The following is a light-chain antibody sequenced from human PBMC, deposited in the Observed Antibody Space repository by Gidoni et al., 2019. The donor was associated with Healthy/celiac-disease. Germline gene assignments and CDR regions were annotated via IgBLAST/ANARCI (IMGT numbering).Light chain of an antibody. CDR3: QQYYSYPLYT. CDR1: QGISSY. J-gene: IGKJ2*01. Sequence: AIRITQSPSSLSASTGDRVTITCRASQGISSYLAWYQQKPGKAPKLLIYAASTLQSGVPSRFSGSVSGTDFTLTISCLQSEDFATYYCQQYYSYPLYTFXQXTKLXIK. CDR2: AAS. V-gene: IGKV1-8*01.